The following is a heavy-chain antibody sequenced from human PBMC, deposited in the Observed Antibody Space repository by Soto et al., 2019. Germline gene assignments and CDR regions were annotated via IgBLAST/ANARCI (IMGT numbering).Heavy chain of an antibody. Sequence: EVQLVESAGDLVKPGGSLRLSCAASGSTFSNAWMTWVRQAPGKGLEWVGHIKSKTDGGTTHYAAPVEGRFTISRDDSKNTLYLHMNSLKTEDTAVYYCSTYDYIWGTDRYRWAYWGQGTLVTVSS. CDR3: STYDYIWGTDRYRWAY. CDR1: GSTFSNAW. D-gene: IGHD3-16*02. V-gene: IGHV3-15*01. CDR2: IKSKTDGGTT. J-gene: IGHJ4*02.